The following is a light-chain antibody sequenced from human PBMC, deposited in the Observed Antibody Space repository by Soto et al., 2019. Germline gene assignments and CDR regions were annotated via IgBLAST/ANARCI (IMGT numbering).Light chain of an antibody. CDR1: QSVSNN. CDR3: QQYYNWPLT. V-gene: IGKV3-15*01. CDR2: GAS. Sequence: VGTASSPTLSMSPGDSATLSCRASQSVSNNLAWYHQKPGQAPRVLIYGASIRATGVPARFSGSGSGTEFTLTISSLQSEDFAIFYCQQYYNWPLTFGQGTKVDIK. J-gene: IGKJ1*01.